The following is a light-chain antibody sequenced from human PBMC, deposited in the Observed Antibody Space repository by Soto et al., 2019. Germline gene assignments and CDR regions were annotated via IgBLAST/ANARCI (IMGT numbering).Light chain of an antibody. CDR2: GAS. CDR1: QNVRTNY. Sequence: VLTQSPRPLSLSPGERVTLSCRASQNVRTNYLAWYQQKPGQAPRLLIYGASTRASGIPERFSGSGSGTDFTLTISSLEPENFAVYYCQQRSNWPLTFCGGTKVDIK. V-gene: IGKV3D-20*02. CDR3: QQRSNWPLT. J-gene: IGKJ4*01.